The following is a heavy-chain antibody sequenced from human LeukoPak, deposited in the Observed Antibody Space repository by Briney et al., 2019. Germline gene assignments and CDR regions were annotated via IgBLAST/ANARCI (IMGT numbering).Heavy chain of an antibody. V-gene: IGHV4-34*01. Sequence: SETLSLTCAVYGGSFSGYYWSWIRQPPGKGLEWIGEINHSGSTNYNPSLKSRVTISVDTSKNQFSLKLSSVTAADTAVYYCARDGDRDIVATSWFDPWGQGTLVTVSS. CDR3: ARDGDRDIVATSWFDP. CDR2: INHSGST. CDR1: GGSFSGYY. D-gene: IGHD5-12*01. J-gene: IGHJ5*02.